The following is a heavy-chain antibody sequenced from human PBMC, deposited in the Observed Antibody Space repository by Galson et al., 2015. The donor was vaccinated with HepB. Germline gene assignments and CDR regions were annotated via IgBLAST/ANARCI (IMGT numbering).Heavy chain of an antibody. J-gene: IGHJ1*01. CDR1: GFTFSSYS. V-gene: IGHV3-48*01. CDR3: ARDEGYSSSSLYFQH. Sequence: SLRLSCAASGFTFSSYSMNWVRQAPGKGLEWVSYISSSSSTIYYADSVKGRFTISRDNAKNSLYLQMNSLRAEDTAVYYCARDEGYSSSSLYFQHWGQGTLVTVSS. D-gene: IGHD6-6*01. CDR2: ISSSSSTI.